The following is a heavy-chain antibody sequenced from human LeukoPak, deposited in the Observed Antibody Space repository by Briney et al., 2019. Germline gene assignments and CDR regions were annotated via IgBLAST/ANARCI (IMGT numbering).Heavy chain of an antibody. J-gene: IGHJ6*02. CDR3: AGRAATYGMDV. Sequence: GGSLRLSCTASGFTFSSYWMAWVRQAPGKGLEWVSILYSSGSTYYADSVKGRFTISRDNSKNTLYLQMNSLRAEDTGLYYCAGRAATYGMDVWGQGTTVTVSS. CDR1: GFTFSSYW. V-gene: IGHV3-66*01. CDR2: LYSSGST.